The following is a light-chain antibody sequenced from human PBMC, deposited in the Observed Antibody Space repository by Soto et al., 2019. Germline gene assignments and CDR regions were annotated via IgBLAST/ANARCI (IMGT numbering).Light chain of an antibody. J-gene: IGLJ2*01. CDR2: LNSDGSH. V-gene: IGLV4-69*01. CDR3: QTWDTDTVI. CDR1: SGHSSYA. Sequence: QSVLTQSPSASASLGASVKLTCTLSSGHSSYAIAWHQQQPEKGPRYLMKLNSDGSHSKGDGIPDRFSGSSSGAERYLTISSLQSEDEADYYCQTWDTDTVIFGGGTKLTVL.